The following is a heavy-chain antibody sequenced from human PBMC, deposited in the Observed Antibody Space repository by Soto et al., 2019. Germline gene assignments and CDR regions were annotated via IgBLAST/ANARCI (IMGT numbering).Heavy chain of an antibody. V-gene: IGHV4-30-2*01. D-gene: IGHD6-6*01. CDR2: IYDSGST. J-gene: IGHJ6*02. Sequence: SETLSLTCAVSGDSISRGGYSWTWIRQPPGKALEWIGNIYDSGSTSYNPSLESRVTMSVDTSKNQFSLRLTSVTAADTAVYFCARGSSSYYDYGMDVWGQGTTVTVSS. CDR1: GDSISRGGYS. CDR3: ARGSSSYYDYGMDV.